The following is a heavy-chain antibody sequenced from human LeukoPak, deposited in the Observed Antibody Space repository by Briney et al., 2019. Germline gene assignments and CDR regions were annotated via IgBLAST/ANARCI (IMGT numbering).Heavy chain of an antibody. J-gene: IGHJ5*02. Sequence: PSETLSLTCALYGGSFSGYYWTWIRQPPGKGLEWIGEINHSGSTNYNPSLKSRVTISVDTSKNQFSLKLSSVTAADTAVYYCARRPDGSYSRSLNWFDPWGQGTLVTVSS. CDR2: INHSGST. V-gene: IGHV4-34*01. CDR3: ARRPDGSYSRSLNWFDP. CDR1: GGSFSGYY. D-gene: IGHD6-13*01.